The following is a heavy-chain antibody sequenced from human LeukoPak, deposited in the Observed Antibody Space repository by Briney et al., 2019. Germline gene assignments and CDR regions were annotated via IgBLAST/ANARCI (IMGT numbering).Heavy chain of an antibody. CDR1: GFTFSSYS. CDR3: ARDRGSGSYYTALDY. CDR2: ISSSSSYI. V-gene: IGHV3-21*01. D-gene: IGHD3-10*01. Sequence: GGSLRLSCAASGFTFSSYSMNWVRQAPGKGLEWVSSISSSSSYIYYADPVKGRFTISRDNAKNSLYLQMNSLRAEDTAVYYCARDRGSGSYYTALDYWGQGTLVTVSS. J-gene: IGHJ4*02.